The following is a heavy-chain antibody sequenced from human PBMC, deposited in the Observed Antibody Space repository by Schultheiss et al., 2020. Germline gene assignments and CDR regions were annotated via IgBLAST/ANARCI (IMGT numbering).Heavy chain of an antibody. V-gene: IGHV3-30-3*01. CDR1: GFTFSSYT. CDR2: ISHDGSNR. D-gene: IGHD3-16*02. Sequence: GGSLRLSCAASGFTFSSYTLHWVRQAPGKGLEWVAVISHDGSNRYCADSVKGRFTISRDNSKNTLYLQMNSLRPEDTAVYYCAREGLITFGGVIDALDYWGQGPLVTVS. CDR3: AREGLITFGGVIDALDY. J-gene: IGHJ4*02.